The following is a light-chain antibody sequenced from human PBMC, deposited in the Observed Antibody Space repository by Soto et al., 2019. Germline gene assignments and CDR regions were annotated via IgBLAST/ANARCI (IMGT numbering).Light chain of an antibody. V-gene: IGKV3-11*01. J-gene: IGKJ3*01. CDR2: DAS. Sequence: EVVLTQSPATLSLSPGERATLSCRASQSVSSYLAWYQQKPGQTPRLLIYDASNRATGIPARFSGSGSGTDFTLTISGLEPEDFAFYFCQQRGNWPPTFGPGTNVDI. CDR3: QQRGNWPPT. CDR1: QSVSSY.